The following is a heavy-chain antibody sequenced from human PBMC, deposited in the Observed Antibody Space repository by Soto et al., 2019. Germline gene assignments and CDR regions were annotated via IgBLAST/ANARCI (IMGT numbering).Heavy chain of an antibody. Sequence: SETLSLTCTVSGGSVSSGSYYWSWIRQPPGKGLEWIGYIYYSGSTNYNPSLKSRVTISVDTSKNQFSLKLSSVTAADTVVYYCARGEYCSGGSCFDYWGQGTLVTVSS. V-gene: IGHV4-61*01. CDR3: ARGEYCSGGSCFDY. CDR1: GGSVSSGSYY. D-gene: IGHD2-15*01. J-gene: IGHJ4*02. CDR2: IYYSGST.